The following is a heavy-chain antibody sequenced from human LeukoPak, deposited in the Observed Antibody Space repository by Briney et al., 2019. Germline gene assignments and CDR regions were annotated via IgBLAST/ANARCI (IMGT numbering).Heavy chain of an antibody. J-gene: IGHJ4*02. CDR1: GGSISNYY. D-gene: IGHD3-3*01. CDR3: ARAVRDDFWSGYFY. V-gene: IGHV4-59*01. CDR2: IYYTGST. Sequence: SETLSLTCTVSGGSISNYYWSWIRQPPGKGLEWIGYIYYTGSTNYNPPLNSRVTISVDTSKNQFSLKLGSVTAADTAVYYCARAVRDDFWSGYFYWGQGTLVTVSS.